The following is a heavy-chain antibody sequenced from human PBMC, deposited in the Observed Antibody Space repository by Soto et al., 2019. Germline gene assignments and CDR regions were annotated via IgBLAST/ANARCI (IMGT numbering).Heavy chain of an antibody. D-gene: IGHD6-13*01. CDR1: GFSLSTSGVG. V-gene: IGHV2-5*02. J-gene: IGHJ4*02. Sequence: QITLKESGPTLVKPTQTLTLTCTFSGFSLSTSGVGVGWIRQPPGKALEWLALIYWDDDKRYSPSLKSRLTITKDPSKNQVVLTMTNMDPVDTATYYCAHSEGIAAAGTFDYWGQGTLVTVSS. CDR3: AHSEGIAAAGTFDY. CDR2: IYWDDDK.